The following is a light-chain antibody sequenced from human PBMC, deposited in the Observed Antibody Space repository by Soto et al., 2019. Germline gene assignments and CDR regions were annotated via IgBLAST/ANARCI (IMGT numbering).Light chain of an antibody. J-gene: IGKJ1*01. V-gene: IGKV1-39*01. CDR1: QSISGY. Sequence: DIQMTQSPSSLSASVGDRVTITCRASQSISGYLNWYQQKPGKAPKLLIYAAASLQSGVPSRFSGSGSGTDFTLAISSLQPEDFATYYCQQSHSTPVTFGQGTKVEIK. CDR2: AAA. CDR3: QQSHSTPVT.